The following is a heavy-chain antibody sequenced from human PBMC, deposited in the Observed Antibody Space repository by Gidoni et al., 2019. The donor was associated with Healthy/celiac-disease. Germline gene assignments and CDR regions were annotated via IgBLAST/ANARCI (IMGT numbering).Heavy chain of an antibody. CDR1: GGSISSYY. J-gene: IGHJ3*02. CDR3: ARDLSHAGVDI. Sequence: QVQLQASGPGLVKPSETLSLTCTVSGGSISSYYWSWIRQPPGKGLEWIGYIYYSGSTNYNPSLKSRVTISVDTSKNQFSLKLSSVTAADTAVYYCARDLSHAGVDIWGQGTMVTVSS. V-gene: IGHV4-59*01. D-gene: IGHD3-10*01. CDR2: IYYSGST.